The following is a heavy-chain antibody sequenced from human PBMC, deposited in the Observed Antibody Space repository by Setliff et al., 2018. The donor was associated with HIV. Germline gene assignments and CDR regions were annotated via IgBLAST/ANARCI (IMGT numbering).Heavy chain of an antibody. CDR1: GDSITSVGYS. Sequence: PSETLSLTCTVSGDSITSVGYSWTWIRQPPGKALEWVGYIYYSGRTSHSGSTYYNPSVASRITISGDTSKNQFSLKLTSVTAADTAIYDCARENGWLFGWFDPWGQGTPVTVSS. CDR3: ARENGWLFGWFDP. V-gene: IGHV4-30-4*08. D-gene: IGHD3-22*01. CDR2: IYYSGRTSHSGST. J-gene: IGHJ5*02.